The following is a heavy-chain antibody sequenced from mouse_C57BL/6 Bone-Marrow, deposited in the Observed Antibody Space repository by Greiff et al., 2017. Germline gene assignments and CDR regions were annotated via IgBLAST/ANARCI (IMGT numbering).Heavy chain of an antibody. Sequence: QVQLQQPGAELVMPGASVKLSCKASGYTFTSYWMHWVKQRPGQGLEWIGEIDPSDSYTNYNQKFKGKSTLTVDKSSSTAYMQLSSLTSEDSAVYYCARENYSTWYFDVWGTGTTVTVSS. CDR3: ARENYSTWYFDV. CDR2: IDPSDSYT. V-gene: IGHV1-69*01. D-gene: IGHD1-1*01. J-gene: IGHJ1*03. CDR1: GYTFTSYW.